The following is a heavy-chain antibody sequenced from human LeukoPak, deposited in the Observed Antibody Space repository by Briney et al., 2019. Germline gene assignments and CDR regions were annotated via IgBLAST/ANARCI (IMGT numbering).Heavy chain of an antibody. CDR3: ASGHSSSAGEGY. Sequence: QPGGSLRLSCAASGFTFSSYWMHWVRQAPGKGLVWVSRIKSDGSTNYADSVKGRFTISRDNAKNTLSLQMNSLRAEDTGVYYCASGHSSSAGEGYWGQGALVTVSS. CDR1: GFTFSSYW. D-gene: IGHD6-6*01. CDR2: IKSDGST. V-gene: IGHV3-74*01. J-gene: IGHJ4*02.